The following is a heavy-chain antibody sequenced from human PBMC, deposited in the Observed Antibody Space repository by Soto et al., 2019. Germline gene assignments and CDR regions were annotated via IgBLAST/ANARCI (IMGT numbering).Heavy chain of an antibody. CDR1: GGSITSGGYY. D-gene: IGHD5-12*01. V-gene: IGHV4-31*03. J-gene: IGHJ4*02. CDR2: IYYSGST. Sequence: QVQLQESGPGLVKPSQTLSLTCTVSGGSITSGGYYWTWIRQHPGKGLEWIGYIYYSGSTYYNPSLNSRVTISIDTSKNQFSLKLSSVTAADTAVYYCARLGGEEDIAYWGQGTLVTVSS. CDR3: ARLGGEEDIAY.